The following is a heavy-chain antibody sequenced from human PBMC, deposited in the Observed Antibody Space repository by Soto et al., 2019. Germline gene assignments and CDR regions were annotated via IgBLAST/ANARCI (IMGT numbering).Heavy chain of an antibody. CDR2: IHYTVGT. CDR1: GGSINDFY. V-gene: IGHV4-59*01. CDR3: ARDTKLGYCSGGSCYHYYYYYGMDV. D-gene: IGHD2-15*01. J-gene: IGHJ6*02. Sequence: PSETLSLTCAVSGGSINDFYWSWIRQPPGQGLEYIGYIHYTVGTDYNPSLKSRVTISVDTSKNQFSLKLSSVTAADTAVYYCARDTKLGYCSGGSCYHYYYYYGMDVWGQGTTVTVSS.